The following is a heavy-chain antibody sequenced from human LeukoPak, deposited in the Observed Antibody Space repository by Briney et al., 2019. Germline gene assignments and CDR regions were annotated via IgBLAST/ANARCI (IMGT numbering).Heavy chain of an antibody. CDR1: GFTFSSYA. J-gene: IGHJ4*02. D-gene: IGHD7-27*01. CDR2: ISYDGSNK. Sequence: PGGSLRLSCAASGFTFSSYAMHWVRQAPGKGLEWVAVISYDGSNKYYADSVKGRFTISRDNSKNTLYLQMNSLRAEDTAVYYCARDRTGVGDFDYWGQGTLVTVSS. CDR3: ARDRTGVGDFDY. V-gene: IGHV3-30*04.